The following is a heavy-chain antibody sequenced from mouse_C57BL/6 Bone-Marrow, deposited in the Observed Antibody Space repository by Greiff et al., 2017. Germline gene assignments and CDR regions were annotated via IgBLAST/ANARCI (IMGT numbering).Heavy chain of an antibody. V-gene: IGHV3-6*01. Sequence: EVQVVESGPGLVKPSQSLSLTCSVTGYSITSGYYWNWIRQFPGNKLEWMGYISYDGSNNYNPSLKNRISITRDTSKNQFFLKLNSVTTEDTATYYCARDYGSSSPWFAYWGQGTLVTVSA. CDR3: ARDYGSSSPWFAY. D-gene: IGHD1-1*01. CDR2: ISYDGSN. CDR1: GYSITSGYY. J-gene: IGHJ3*01.